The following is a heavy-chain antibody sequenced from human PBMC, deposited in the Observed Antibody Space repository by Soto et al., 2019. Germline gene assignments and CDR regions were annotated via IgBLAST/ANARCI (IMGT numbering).Heavy chain of an antibody. V-gene: IGHV4-59*01. CDR1: GGSISSYY. CDR2: IYYSGST. CDR3: ARGIAPDY. J-gene: IGHJ4*02. D-gene: IGHD6-13*01. Sequence: PSETLSLTCTVSGGSISSYYWSWIRQPPGKGLEWIGYIYYSGSTNYNPSLKSRVTISVDTSKNQFSLKLSSVTAADTAVYYCARGIAPDYWGQGTLVTVSS.